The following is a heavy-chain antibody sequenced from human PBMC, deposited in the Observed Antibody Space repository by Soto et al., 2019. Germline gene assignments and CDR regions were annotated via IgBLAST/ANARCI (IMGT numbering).Heavy chain of an antibody. CDR3: ARPGSGYDVLNGHYFYYYHAIDV. CDR2: MSHDGSRT. D-gene: IGHD3-9*01. CDR1: GFLFNTYS. J-gene: IGHJ6*02. Sequence: GGSLRLSCTTSGFLFNTYSMHWVRQAPGKGLEWVAVMSHDGSRTYYADSVKGRFTISRDNSKNTLYLQRDTLRSEDTAVYYCARPGSGYDVLNGHYFYYYHAIDVWGQGTTVTVSS. V-gene: IGHV3-30-3*01.